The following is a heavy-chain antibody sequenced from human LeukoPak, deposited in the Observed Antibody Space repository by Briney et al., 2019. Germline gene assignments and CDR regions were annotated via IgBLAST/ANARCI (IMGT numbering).Heavy chain of an antibody. CDR3: AKLYSSGWNGDEN. CDR2: ISGSGGNT. D-gene: IGHD6-19*01. Sequence: PGASLTLSCAASGFTFSSYAMSWVRQAPGKGLEWVSGISGSGGNTYYADSVKGRFTISRDNSKNTLYLQMNSLRAEDTAVYYCAKLYSSGWNGDENWGQGTLVSVSS. J-gene: IGHJ4*02. V-gene: IGHV3-23*01. CDR1: GFTFSSYA.